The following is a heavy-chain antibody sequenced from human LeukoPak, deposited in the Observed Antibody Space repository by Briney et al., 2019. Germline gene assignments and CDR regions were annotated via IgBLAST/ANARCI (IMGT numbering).Heavy chain of an antibody. CDR3: ARQGGDVKYYYYYGMDV. CDR2: IYYSGST. Sequence: SETLSLTCTVSGGSISSYYWSWIRQPPGKGLEWIGYIYYSGSTNYNPPLKSRVTISVDTSKNQFSLKLSSVTAADTAVYYCARQGGDVKYYYYYGMDVWGQGTTVTVSS. J-gene: IGHJ6*02. D-gene: IGHD2-21*01. CDR1: GGSISSYY. V-gene: IGHV4-59*08.